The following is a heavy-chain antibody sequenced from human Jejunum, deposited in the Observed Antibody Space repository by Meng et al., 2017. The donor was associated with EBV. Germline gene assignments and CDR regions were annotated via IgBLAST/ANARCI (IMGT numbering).Heavy chain of an antibody. D-gene: IGHD1-26*01. J-gene: IGHJ4*02. Sequence: VQLRQPGAGLVNPWETLSLTCTVSGGSVSSGGYYWSWLRQPQGKGLGWIGYIYNRQSTNYKSSLTSRVTISADTSKNQFSLRLSSVTAADTAVYYCARDQNGSYFAYWGQGTLVTVSS. CDR3: ARDQNGSYFAY. CDR2: IYNRQST. V-gene: IGHV4-61*08. CDR1: GGSVSSGGYY.